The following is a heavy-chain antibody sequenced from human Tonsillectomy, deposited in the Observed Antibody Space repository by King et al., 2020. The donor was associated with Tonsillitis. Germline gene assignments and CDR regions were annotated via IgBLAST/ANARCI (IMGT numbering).Heavy chain of an antibody. V-gene: IGHV3-30*01. CDR2: ISYDGSNK. CDR1: GFTFSSYA. CDR3: ASATDPAASRMGYYYGLDV. Sequence: VQLVESGGGVVQPGRSLRLSCAASGFTFSSYAMHWVRQAPGKGLEWVAVISYDGSNKYYADSVQGRFTISRDNSKNTLSLQMNSLTAEDTAVYYCASATDPAASRMGYYYGLDVWGQGTTVTVSS. D-gene: IGHD2-2*01. J-gene: IGHJ6*02.